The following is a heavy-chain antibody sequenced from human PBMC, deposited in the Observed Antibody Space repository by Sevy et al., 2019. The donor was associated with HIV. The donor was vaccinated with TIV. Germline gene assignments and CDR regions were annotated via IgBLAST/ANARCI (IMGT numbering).Heavy chain of an antibody. Sequence: SVKVSCKASGGTFSSYAISWVRQAPGQGLEWMGRIIPIFGTANYAQKFQGRVTITADESTSTAYMELSSLRSEDTAVYYCARGAATVTTFGYYYYMDVWGKGTTVTVSS. J-gene: IGHJ6*03. V-gene: IGHV1-69*13. CDR2: IIPIFGTA. D-gene: IGHD4-17*01. CDR3: ARGAATVTTFGYYYYMDV. CDR1: GGTFSSYA.